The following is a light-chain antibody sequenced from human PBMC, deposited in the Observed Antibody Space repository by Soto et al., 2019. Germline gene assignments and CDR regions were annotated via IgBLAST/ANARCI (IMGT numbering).Light chain of an antibody. V-gene: IGKV1-9*01. CDR2: DAS. CDR3: QQLSTYPST. Sequence: IQLTQSPSSLSASVGDRVTITCRASQGISSYLGWYQQKPGKAPNLLIYDASTLHSGVPSRFSGGGSGTDFTLTISSLQAEDFATYYCQQLSTYPSTFGGGTKVDIK. J-gene: IGKJ4*01. CDR1: QGISSY.